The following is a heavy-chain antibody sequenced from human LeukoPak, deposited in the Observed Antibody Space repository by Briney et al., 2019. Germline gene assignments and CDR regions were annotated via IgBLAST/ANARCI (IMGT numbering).Heavy chain of an antibody. CDR3: ARDYKYAFGN. D-gene: IGHD5-24*01. CDR1: GFTFSDYS. Sequence: TGGSLRLSCAASGFTFSDYSMNWVRQAPGKGLEWISYIGIDSGNTNYADSVKSRFTISGDKAKNSLYLQMNSLRVEDTAVYYCARDYKYAFGNWGQGTLVTVSS. CDR2: IGIDSGNT. J-gene: IGHJ4*02. V-gene: IGHV3-48*01.